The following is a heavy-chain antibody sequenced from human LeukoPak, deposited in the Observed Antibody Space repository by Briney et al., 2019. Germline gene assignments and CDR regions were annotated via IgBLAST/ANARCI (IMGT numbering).Heavy chain of an antibody. V-gene: IGHV1-8*03. J-gene: IGHJ4*02. D-gene: IGHD1-14*01. Sequence: GASVKVSCKASGFTFTSYDINWVRQATGQGLEWMGWMNPNSGNTGYAQKFQGRVTITRNTSISTAYMELSSLRSEDTAVYYCARDFKGRKKDLDYWGQGTLVTVSS. CDR2: MNPNSGNT. CDR3: ARDFKGRKKDLDY. CDR1: GFTFTSYD.